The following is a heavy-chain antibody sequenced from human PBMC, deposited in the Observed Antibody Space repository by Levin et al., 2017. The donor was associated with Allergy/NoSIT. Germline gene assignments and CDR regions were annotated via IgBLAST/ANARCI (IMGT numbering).Heavy chain of an antibody. D-gene: IGHD7-27*01. CDR1: GYTFTDYY. CDR3: ARADQHRGFTGD. CDR2: INPNNGGT. V-gene: IGHV1-2*02. J-gene: IGHJ4*02. Sequence: ASVKVSCKTSGYTFTDYYMHWVRQAPGQGLEWMGWINPNNGGTNYAQKFQGRVTMTRDTSSTTAYMELSRLRSDDTAVFYCARADQHRGFTGDWGQGTLVTVSS.